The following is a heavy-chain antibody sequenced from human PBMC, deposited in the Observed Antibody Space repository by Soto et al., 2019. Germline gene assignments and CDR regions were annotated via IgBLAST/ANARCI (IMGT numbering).Heavy chain of an antibody. V-gene: IGHV1-69*13. CDR2: IIPIFGTA. J-gene: IGHJ4*02. CDR3: ARPTEGIDY. Sequence: SVKVSCKASGYTFTNYTIHWVRQAPGQGLEWMGGIIPIFGTANYAQKFQGRVTITADESTSTAYMELSSLRSEDTAVYYCARPTEGIDYWGQGTLVTVSS. CDR1: GYTFTNYT.